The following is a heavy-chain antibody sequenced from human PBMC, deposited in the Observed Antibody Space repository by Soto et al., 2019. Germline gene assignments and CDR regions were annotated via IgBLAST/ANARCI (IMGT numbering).Heavy chain of an antibody. J-gene: IGHJ4*02. D-gene: IGHD3-9*01. CDR2: INHSGST. V-gene: IGHV4-34*01. CDR1: GGSFSGYY. Sequence: SETLSLTCAVYGGSFSGYYWSWIRQPPGKGLEWIGEINHSGSTNYNPSLKSRVTISVDTSKNQFSLKLSSVTAADTAVYYCARTLYDTVDYWGQGTLVTVSS. CDR3: ARTLYDTVDY.